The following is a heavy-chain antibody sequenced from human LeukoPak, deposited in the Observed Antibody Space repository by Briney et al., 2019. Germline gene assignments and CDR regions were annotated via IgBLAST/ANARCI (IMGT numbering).Heavy chain of an antibody. CDR3: ARAAPSYYGSGSLGSYYYGMDV. CDR2: VYYSGST. CDR1: GGSLSSYY. D-gene: IGHD3-10*01. V-gene: IGHV4-59*01. J-gene: IGHJ6*02. Sequence: SETLSLTCTVSGGSLSSYYWSWIRQPPGKGLEWIGYVYYSGSTNYSPSLKSRVAISIDTSKNQFSLKLSSVTAADTAMYYCARAAPSYYGSGSLGSYYYGMDVWGQGTTVTVSS.